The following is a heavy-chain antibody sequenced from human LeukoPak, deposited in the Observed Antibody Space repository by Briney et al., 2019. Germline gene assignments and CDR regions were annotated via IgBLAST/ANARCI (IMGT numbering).Heavy chain of an antibody. CDR2: IYYSGST. V-gene: IGHV4-39*07. J-gene: IGHJ5*02. CDR1: GGSISNSNYY. CDR3: ARDENYGDYVWWFDP. Sequence: NPSETLSLTCTVSGGSISNSNYYWGWIRQPPGKGLEWIGNIYYSGSTYYNPSLKSRVTISVDTSKNQFSLKLSSVTAADTAVYYCARDENYGDYVWWFDPWGQGTLVTVSS. D-gene: IGHD4-17*01.